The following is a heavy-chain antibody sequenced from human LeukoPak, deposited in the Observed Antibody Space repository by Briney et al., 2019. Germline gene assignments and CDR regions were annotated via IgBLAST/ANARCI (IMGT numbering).Heavy chain of an antibody. CDR1: GGSISSGGYY. D-gene: IGHD6-6*01. CDR3: ARSPYSGSPYYFDF. J-gene: IGHJ4*02. CDR2: IYHSGST. V-gene: IGHV4-30-2*01. Sequence: SETLSLTCTVSGGSISSGGYYWSWIRQPPGKGLEWIGYIYHSGSTYYNPSLKSRVTISVDKSKNQSSLKLSSVSAADTAVFYCARSPYSGSPYYFDFWGQGTLVTVSS.